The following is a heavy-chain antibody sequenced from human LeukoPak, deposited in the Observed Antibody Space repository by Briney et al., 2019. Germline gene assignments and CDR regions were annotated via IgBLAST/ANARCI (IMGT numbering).Heavy chain of an antibody. J-gene: IGHJ4*02. CDR3: AKKGYYDGSGYYMYYFDH. Sequence: GGSLRLSCAASGFTFDDYAMHWVRQPPGKGLEWVSGISWNGSTIGYADSVKGRFTISRDNAKNSLYLQMNSLRAEDTAVYYCAKKGYYDGSGYYMYYFDHWGQGTLVTVSS. V-gene: IGHV3-9*01. CDR2: ISWNGSTI. D-gene: IGHD3-22*01. CDR1: GFTFDDYA.